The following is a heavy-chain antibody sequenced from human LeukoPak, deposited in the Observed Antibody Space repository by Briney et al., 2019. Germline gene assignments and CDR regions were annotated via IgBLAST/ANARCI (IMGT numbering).Heavy chain of an antibody. J-gene: IGHJ4*02. CDR2: VSIYNDNT. D-gene: IGHD3-9*01. CDR3: ARTGHYQFDS. CDR1: GYSFTDYD. Sequence: GASVTVSCTASGYSFTDYDFSWVRQAPGQGLAWLGWVSIYNDNTNYAREFQDRITMTTDISTSTAYMELKSLTSDDTAVYFCARTGHYQFDSWGQGTLVTVSS. V-gene: IGHV1-18*01.